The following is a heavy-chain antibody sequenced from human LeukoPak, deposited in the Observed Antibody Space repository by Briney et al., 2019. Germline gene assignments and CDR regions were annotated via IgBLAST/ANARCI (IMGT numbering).Heavy chain of an antibody. CDR1: GFSLSTSGVG. CDR2: VYWDDDK. J-gene: IGHJ5*02. Sequence: SGPTLVKPTQTLTLTCTFSGFSLSTSGVGVGWIRQPPGKALEWLALVYWDDDKRYSPSLKNRLTITKDTSKNQVVLTMTNMDPVDTATYYCAHRSGRGVCFDPWGQGTLVTVSS. V-gene: IGHV2-5*02. CDR3: AHRSGRGVCFDP. D-gene: IGHD3-10*01.